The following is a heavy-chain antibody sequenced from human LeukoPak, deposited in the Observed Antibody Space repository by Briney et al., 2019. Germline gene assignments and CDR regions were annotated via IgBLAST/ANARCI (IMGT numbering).Heavy chain of an antibody. D-gene: IGHD2-15*01. CDR1: GFSLSTRKMC. CDR3: ARTIGYCIGGSCYYFDF. J-gene: IGHJ4*02. CDR2: IDWDDDK. Sequence: SGPALVTPTQTLTLTCTTSGFSLSTRKMCVSWIRQPPRKALEWLTRIDWDDDKHFSTSLKTRLTISKDTSKNQVVLTMTNMDPVDTATYYCARTIGYCIGGSCYYFDFWGQGTLVTVSS. V-gene: IGHV2-70*11.